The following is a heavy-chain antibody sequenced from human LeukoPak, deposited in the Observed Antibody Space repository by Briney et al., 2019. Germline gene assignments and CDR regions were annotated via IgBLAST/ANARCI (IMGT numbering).Heavy chain of an antibody. D-gene: IGHD5-12*01. CDR3: TTLPLRVPDFDY. V-gene: IGHV3-15*01. CDR1: GFTFNDAW. Sequence: PGGSLRLSCAASGFTFNDAWMTWVRQVPGQGLEWVGHIKRKSDGGTADYAAPVEGRFTISRDDSKNTLYLEMNSLKTEDTAVYYCTTLPLRVPDFDYWGQGTLVTVSS. J-gene: IGHJ4*02. CDR2: IKRKSDGGTA.